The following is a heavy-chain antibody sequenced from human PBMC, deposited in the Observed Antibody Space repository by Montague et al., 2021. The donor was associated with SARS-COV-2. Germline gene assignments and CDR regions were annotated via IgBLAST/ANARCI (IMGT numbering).Heavy chain of an antibody. V-gene: IGHV4-4*07. Sequence: SETLSLTCTVSGGSISSYYWTWIRQSAGQGLEWIGNIYNSGPTNYNPSLKSRVTISLDRAKNHFSLLLSSVTAADTATYYCGRDSVSYGLDVWGQGTTVTVSS. CDR2: IYNSGPT. D-gene: IGHD3-16*01. CDR3: GRDSVSYGLDV. CDR1: GGSISSYY. J-gene: IGHJ6*02.